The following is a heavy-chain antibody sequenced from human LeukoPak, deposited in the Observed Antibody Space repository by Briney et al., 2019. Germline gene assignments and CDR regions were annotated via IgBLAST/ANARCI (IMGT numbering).Heavy chain of an antibody. CDR1: GFTFSSYW. Sequence: GGSLRLSCAASGFTFSSYWMSWVRQVPGKGLEWVANIKQDGSEKYYVDSVKGRFTISRDNSKNSLYLQMNSLRAEDTALYYCAKGGRSGYSGYRYYYYMDVWGKGTTVTVSS. CDR2: IKQDGSEK. V-gene: IGHV3-7*03. CDR3: AKGGRSGYSGYRYYYYMDV. D-gene: IGHD5-12*01. J-gene: IGHJ6*03.